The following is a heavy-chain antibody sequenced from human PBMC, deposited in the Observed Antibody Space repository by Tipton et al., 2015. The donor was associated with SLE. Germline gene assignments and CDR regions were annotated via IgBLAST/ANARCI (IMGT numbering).Heavy chain of an antibody. CDR1: GGSFSGYF. V-gene: IGHV4-34*01. CDR2: MDHSGIT. J-gene: IGHJ4*02. D-gene: IGHD3-22*01. CDR3: ARQAYYSSGYADY. Sequence: TLSLTRAVYGGSFSGYFWSWIRQPPGKGLEWIGEMDHSGITNYNPSLKSRVTISVETSKNHISLTLSAVTAAATAVYYCARQAYYSSGYADYWGQGTLVTVSS.